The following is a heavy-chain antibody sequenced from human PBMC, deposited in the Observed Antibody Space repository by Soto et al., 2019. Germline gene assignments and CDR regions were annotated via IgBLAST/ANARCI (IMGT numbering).Heavy chain of an antibody. D-gene: IGHD3-9*01. V-gene: IGHV3-23*01. J-gene: IGHJ6*03. CDR2: ISGSGGST. CDR3: AKGNYDILTGPSHYYYYYYMDV. CDR1: GFTFSSYA. Sequence: GGSLRLSCAASGFTFSSYAMSWVRQAPGKGLEWVSAISGSGGSTYYADSVKGRFNISRDNSKNTLYLQMNSLRAEDTAVYYCAKGNYDILTGPSHYYYYYYMDVWGKGTTVTVSS.